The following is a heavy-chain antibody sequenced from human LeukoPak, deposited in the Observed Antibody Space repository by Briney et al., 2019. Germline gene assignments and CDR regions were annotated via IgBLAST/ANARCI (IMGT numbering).Heavy chain of an antibody. CDR3: ARDLGYCTNGVCYTRAAGYYFDY. CDR1: GYTFTGYY. V-gene: IGHV1-2*02. D-gene: IGHD2-8*01. J-gene: IGHJ4*02. Sequence: ASVKVSCKASGYTFTGYYMHWVRQAPGQGLEWMGWINPNSGGTNYAQKFQGRVTMTRDTSISTAYMELSRLRSDDTAVYYCARDLGYCTNGVCYTRAAGYYFDYWGQGTLVTVSS. CDR2: INPNSGGT.